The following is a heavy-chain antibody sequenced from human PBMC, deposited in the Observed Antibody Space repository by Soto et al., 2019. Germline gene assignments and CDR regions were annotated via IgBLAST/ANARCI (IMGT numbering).Heavy chain of an antibody. D-gene: IGHD2-2*01. CDR2: ISAYNGNT. CDR1: GYTFTSYG. V-gene: IGHV1-18*01. Sequence: GASVKVSCKASGYTFTSYGISWVRQAPGRGLEWMGWISAYNGNTNYAQKLQGRVTMTTDTSTSTAYMELRSLGSDDTAVYYCARTCSSTSCYAGYYYGMDVWGQGTTVTVSS. J-gene: IGHJ6*02. CDR3: ARTCSSTSCYAGYYYGMDV.